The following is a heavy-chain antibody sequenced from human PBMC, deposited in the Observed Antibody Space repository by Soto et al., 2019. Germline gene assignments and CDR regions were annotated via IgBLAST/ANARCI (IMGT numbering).Heavy chain of an antibody. CDR1: GFTFSSYG. CDR3: AKGTFSGVDHYGMDV. CDR2: ISYDGSEK. V-gene: IGHV3-30*18. Sequence: PXGCLRLSCAASGFTFSSYGMHWVRQAPGKGLEWVALISYDGSEKYYADSVKGRFTISRDSSKNTLYLQMNSLRAEDTAVYYCAKGTFSGVDHYGMDVWGQGTTVTVSS. J-gene: IGHJ6*02. D-gene: IGHD3-3*01.